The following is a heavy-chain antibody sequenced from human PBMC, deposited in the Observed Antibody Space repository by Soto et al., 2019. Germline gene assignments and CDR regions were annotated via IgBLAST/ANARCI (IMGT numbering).Heavy chain of an antibody. CDR2: IYYSGST. V-gene: IGHV4-59*01. Sequence: QVQLQESGPGLVKPSETLSLTCTVSGGSISSYYWSWIRQPPGKGLEWIGYIYYSGSTNYNPSLTRRATKPVDTAKNQFSLQLSAVTAADTAVYIFASDSYDFWGGYHSGLRCFDPWGQGTLVTVSS. D-gene: IGHD3-3*01. CDR3: ASDSYDFWGGYHSGLRCFDP. CDR1: GGSISSYY. J-gene: IGHJ5*02.